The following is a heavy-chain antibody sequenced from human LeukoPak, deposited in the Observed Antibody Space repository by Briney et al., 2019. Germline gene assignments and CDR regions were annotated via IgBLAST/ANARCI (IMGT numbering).Heavy chain of an antibody. CDR3: ARPRGYSSSWPFDY. CDR1: GFIFSSYW. CDR2: IKQDGSEK. Sequence: GGSLRLSCAASGFIFSSYWMSWVRQAPGKGLEWVANIKQDGSEKYYVDSVKGRFTISRDNAKNSLYLQMNSLRAEDTAVYYCARPRGYSSSWPFDYWGQGTLVTVSS. V-gene: IGHV3-7*01. J-gene: IGHJ4*02. D-gene: IGHD6-13*01.